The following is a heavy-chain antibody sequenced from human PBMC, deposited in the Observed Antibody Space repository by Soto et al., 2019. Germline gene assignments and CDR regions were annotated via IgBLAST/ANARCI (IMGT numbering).Heavy chain of an antibody. D-gene: IGHD6-19*01. CDR2: IYYSGST. CDR3: ARQQWLVLNAFDI. CDR1: GGSISSYY. Sequence: SKTLYLTCTVSGGSISSYYWSWIRQPPGKGLEWIGYIYYSGSTNYNPSLKSRVTLSVDTSKNLFSLKLSSVTAADTAVYYCARQQWLVLNAFDIWGQGTMVT. J-gene: IGHJ3*02. V-gene: IGHV4-59*01.